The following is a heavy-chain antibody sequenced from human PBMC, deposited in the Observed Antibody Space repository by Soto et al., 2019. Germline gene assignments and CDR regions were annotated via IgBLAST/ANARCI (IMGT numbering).Heavy chain of an antibody. V-gene: IGHV3-23*01. CDR1: GFTFSSYA. CDR2: ISGSGGST. Sequence: QTGGSLRLSCAASGFTFSSYAMSWVRQAPGKGLEWVSAISGSGGSTYYADSVKGRFTISRDNSKNTLYLQMNSLRAEDTAVYYCAKVPFYYYDSSGYPDYWGQGTLVTVSS. J-gene: IGHJ4*02. CDR3: AKVPFYYYDSSGYPDY. D-gene: IGHD3-22*01.